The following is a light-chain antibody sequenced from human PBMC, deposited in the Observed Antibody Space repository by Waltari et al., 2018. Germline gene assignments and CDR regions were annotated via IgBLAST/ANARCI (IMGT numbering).Light chain of an antibody. V-gene: IGKV1-5*03. Sequence: DIQMTQSPSTLSASVGDRVTISCRASHIINNWLAWYQQKPGKTPKLLVYKASSLQSGVPSRFSGSGSGTEFTLIISCLQPDDFATYYCQQYNSYPWTFGLGTKVEIK. CDR1: HIINNW. J-gene: IGKJ1*01. CDR2: KAS. CDR3: QQYNSYPWT.